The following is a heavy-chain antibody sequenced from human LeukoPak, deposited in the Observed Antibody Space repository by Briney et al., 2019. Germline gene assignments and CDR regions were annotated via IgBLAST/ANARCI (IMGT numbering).Heavy chain of an antibody. CDR3: ARGPWYCSGGSYYLYYFDY. V-gene: IGHV1-2*04. CDR1: GYTFTGYY. CDR2: INPNSGGT. Sequence: EASVKVSCTASGYTFTGYYMHWVRQAPGQRLEWMGWINPNSGGTNYAQKFQGWVTMTRDTSISTAYMELSRLRSDDTAVYYCARGPWYCSGGSYYLYYFDYWGQGTLVTVSS. D-gene: IGHD2-15*01. J-gene: IGHJ4*02.